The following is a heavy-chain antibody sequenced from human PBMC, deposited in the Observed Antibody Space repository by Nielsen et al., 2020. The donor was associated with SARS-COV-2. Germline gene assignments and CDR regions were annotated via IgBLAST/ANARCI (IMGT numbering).Heavy chain of an antibody. J-gene: IGHJ6*02. CDR2: MYYSGST. V-gene: IGHV4-39*07. D-gene: IGHD2-2*01. Sequence: WIRQPPGKGLEWIGSMYYSGSTYYNPSLKSRVTISVDTSKNQFSLKLSSVTAADTAVYYCARAYIVVVPAAIDYYGMDVWGQGTTVTVSS. CDR3: ARAYIVVVPAAIDYYGMDV.